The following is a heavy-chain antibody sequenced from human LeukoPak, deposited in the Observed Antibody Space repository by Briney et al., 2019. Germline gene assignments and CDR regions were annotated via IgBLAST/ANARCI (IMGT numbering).Heavy chain of an antibody. D-gene: IGHD3-10*01. CDR2: ISTSSRST. J-gene: IGHJ4*02. Sequence: GGSLRLSCTASGFTFSGFSMHWVRQAPGKGLEWLSYISTSSRSTYYADSVKGRFTISRDNAKNTLFLDMHSLRPGDSAVYYYARSAVRGVACDYWGQGTLLTV. CDR1: GFTFSGFS. CDR3: ARSAVRGVACDY. V-gene: IGHV3-48*01.